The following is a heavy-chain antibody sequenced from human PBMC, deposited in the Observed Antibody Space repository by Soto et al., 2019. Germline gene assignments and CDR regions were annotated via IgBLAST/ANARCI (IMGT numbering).Heavy chain of an antibody. J-gene: IGHJ6*04. CDR2: TFYRSKWYY. D-gene: IGHD1-26*01. V-gene: IGHV6-1*01. CDR1: GDSVSINSAS. Sequence: PSQTLSLTCAISGDSVSINSASWSLFRQSPSRGLGWLVRTFYRSKWYYNDTVSVQSLVTISPDTSKNQFSLLLSSVTSEDTAVYYFVELGGNYANSYRIDVRAKRITV. CDR3: VELGGNYANSYRIDV.